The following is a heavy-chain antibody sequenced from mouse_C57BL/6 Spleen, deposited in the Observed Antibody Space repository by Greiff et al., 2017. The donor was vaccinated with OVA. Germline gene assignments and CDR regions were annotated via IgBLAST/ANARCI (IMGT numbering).Heavy chain of an antibody. CDR3: ARFDYGSSYDY. Sequence: DVKLQESGPGMVKPSQSLSLTCTVTGYSITSGYDWHWIRHFPGNKLEWMGYISYSGSTNYNPSLKSRISITHDTSKNHFFLKLNSVTTEDTATYYCARFDYGSSYDYWGQGTTLTVSS. D-gene: IGHD1-1*01. V-gene: IGHV3-1*01. J-gene: IGHJ2*01. CDR1: GYSITSGYD. CDR2: ISYSGST.